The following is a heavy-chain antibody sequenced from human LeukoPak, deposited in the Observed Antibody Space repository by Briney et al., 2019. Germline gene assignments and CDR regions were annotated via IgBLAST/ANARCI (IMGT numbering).Heavy chain of an antibody. D-gene: IGHD6-19*01. Sequence: PSETLSLTCTVSGGSISSYYWSWIRQPPGKGLEWIGYIYYSGSTNYNPSLKSRVTISVDTSKNQFSLKLSSVTAADTAVYYCAGRQSGWKSDAFDIWGQGTMVTVSS. CDR3: AGRQSGWKSDAFDI. V-gene: IGHV4-59*08. J-gene: IGHJ3*02. CDR2: IYYSGST. CDR1: GGSISSYY.